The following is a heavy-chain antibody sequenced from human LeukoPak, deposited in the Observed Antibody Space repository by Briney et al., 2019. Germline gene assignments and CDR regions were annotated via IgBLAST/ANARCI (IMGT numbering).Heavy chain of an antibody. J-gene: IGHJ4*02. CDR1: GGSFSGYY. CDR2: IYYSGST. Sequence: PSETLSLTCAVYGGSFSGYYWSRIRQPPGKGLEWIGSIYYSGSTYYNPSLKSRVTISVDTSKNQFSLKLSSVTAAGTAVYYCARDVLLWFGELLRYFDHWGQGTLVTVSS. D-gene: IGHD3-10*01. CDR3: ARDVLLWFGELLRYFDH. V-gene: IGHV4-34*01.